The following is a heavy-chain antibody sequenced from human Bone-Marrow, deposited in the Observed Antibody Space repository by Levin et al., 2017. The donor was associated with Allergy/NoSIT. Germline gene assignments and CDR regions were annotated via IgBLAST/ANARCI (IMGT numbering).Heavy chain of an antibody. J-gene: IGHJ6*02. D-gene: IGHD2-8*01. Sequence: PSETLSLTCVISGDSVSSDRAAWNWIRQSPSRGLEWLGRTHYRSKWYYDYAVSVKSRITINPDTSMNHFSLHLKSVTPEDTAVYYCARHCTNGACYPDGMAVWGQGTTVTVSS. CDR3: ARHCTNGACYPDGMAV. CDR2: THYRSKWYY. V-gene: IGHV6-1*01. CDR1: GDSVSSDRAA.